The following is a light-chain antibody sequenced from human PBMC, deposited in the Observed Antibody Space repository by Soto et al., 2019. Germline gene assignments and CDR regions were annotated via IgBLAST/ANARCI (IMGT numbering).Light chain of an antibody. CDR3: QHYNSYSEA. CDR1: QTISSW. J-gene: IGKJ1*01. V-gene: IGKV1-5*03. CDR2: KAS. Sequence: DIQMTQSPSTLSASVGDRVTITCRASQTISSWLAWYQQKPGKAPKLLIYKASTLKSGVPSRFSGSGSGTEFTLTINSLQPDDFATDYCQHYNSYSEAFGQGTKV.